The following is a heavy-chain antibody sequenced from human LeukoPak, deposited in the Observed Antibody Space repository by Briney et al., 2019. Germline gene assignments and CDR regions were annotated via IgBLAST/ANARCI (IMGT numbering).Heavy chain of an antibody. D-gene: IGHD3-22*01. CDR3: ARNGDSSGYYPG. Sequence: SETLSLTCTVSGGSISSYYWSWIRQPPGKGLEGIGYIYYSGSTNYNPSLKSRVTISVDTSKNQLSPKLSSVSPAGTGVCYCARNGDSSGYYPGWGQRTLVSASS. CDR1: GGSISSYY. J-gene: IGHJ4*02. CDR2: IYYSGST. V-gene: IGHV4-59*01.